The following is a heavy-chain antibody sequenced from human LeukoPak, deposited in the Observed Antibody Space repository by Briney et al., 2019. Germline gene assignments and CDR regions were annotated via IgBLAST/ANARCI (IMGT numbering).Heavy chain of an antibody. CDR1: GFTFSSYE. Sequence: GGSLRLSCVASGFTFSSYEMNWVRQAPGKGLEWVSTISGSGAYTYYADSVKGRFTISRDNSKNTLYLQMNSLRAEDTAVYYCAKYFASGSYYKLPHWGQGTLVTVSS. CDR2: ISGSGAYT. V-gene: IGHV3-23*01. J-gene: IGHJ1*01. CDR3: AKYFASGSYYKLPH. D-gene: IGHD3-10*01.